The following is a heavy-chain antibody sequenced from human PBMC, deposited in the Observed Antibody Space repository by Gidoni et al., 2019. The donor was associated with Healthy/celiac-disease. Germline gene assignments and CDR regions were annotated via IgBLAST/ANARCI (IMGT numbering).Heavy chain of an antibody. D-gene: IGHD3-16*02. J-gene: IGHJ4*02. CDR1: GFTFSSYG. CDR2: ISYDGSNK. Sequence: QVQLVESGGGVVQPGRSLRLSCAASGFTFSSYGMHWVRQAPGKGLEWVAVISYDGSNKYYADSVKGRFTISRDNSKNTLYLQMNSLRAEDTAVYYCYSSDYIWGSYRPTDSFYTFDYWGQGTLVTVSS. CDR3: YSSDYIWGSYRPTDSFYTFDY. V-gene: IGHV3-30*03.